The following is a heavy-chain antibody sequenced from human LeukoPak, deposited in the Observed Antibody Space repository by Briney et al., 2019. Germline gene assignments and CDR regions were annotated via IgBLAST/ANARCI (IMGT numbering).Heavy chain of an antibody. D-gene: IGHD4-17*01. CDR3: ARGSVPLAYGDYGLFDY. J-gene: IGHJ4*02. V-gene: IGHV4-34*01. CDR2: INHSGST. CDR1: GGSFSGYY. Sequence: ETLSLTCAVYGGSFSGYYWSWIGQPPGKGLEWIGEINHSGSTNYNPSLKSRVTISVDTSKNQFSLKLSSVTAADTAVYYCARGSVPLAYGDYGLFDYWGQGTLVTVSS.